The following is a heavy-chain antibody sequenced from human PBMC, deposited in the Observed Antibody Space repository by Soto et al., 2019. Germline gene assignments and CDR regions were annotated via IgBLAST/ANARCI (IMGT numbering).Heavy chain of an antibody. CDR1: GFTFSSYA. CDR2: ISYDGSNK. V-gene: IGHV3-30-3*01. D-gene: IGHD6-19*01. CDR3: ARDGALGAVAGRDEVYNWFDP. J-gene: IGHJ5*02. Sequence: QVQLVESGGGVVQPGRSLRLSCAASGFTFSSYAMHWVRQAPGKGLEWVAVISYDGSNKYYADSVKGRFTISRDNSKNTLYLQMSSLRAEDTAVYYCARDGALGAVAGRDEVYNWFDPWGQGTLVTVSS.